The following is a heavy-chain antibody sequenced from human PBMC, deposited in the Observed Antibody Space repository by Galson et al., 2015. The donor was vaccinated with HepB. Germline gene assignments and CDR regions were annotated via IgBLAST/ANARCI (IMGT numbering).Heavy chain of an antibody. J-gene: IGHJ4*02. D-gene: IGHD2-2*01. V-gene: IGHV3-48*03. CDR3: ARFSTSTSGYFDY. CDR2: ISRSGSII. Sequence: SLRLSCAASGFTFSSSEMNWVRQAPGKGLEWVSYISRSGSIIYYADPVKGRFTISRDNAKNSLFLQMKSLRAEDTAVYYCARFSTSTSGYFDYWGQGTLVTVSS. CDR1: GFTFSSSE.